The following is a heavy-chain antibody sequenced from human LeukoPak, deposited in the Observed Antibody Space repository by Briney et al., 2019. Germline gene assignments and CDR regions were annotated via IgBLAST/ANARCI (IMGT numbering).Heavy chain of an antibody. CDR2: ISFDGRTK. D-gene: IGHD3-10*01. Sequence: GGSLRLSCTASKFTFSNYGMQWVRQAPGKGLEWVAVISFDGRTKYYADSVRGRFTLSRDNSRNTLDLQMNSLGPEDTAVYYCAKEYDSGGYGAYFDYWGRGTLVTVSS. V-gene: IGHV3-30*18. J-gene: IGHJ4*02. CDR1: KFTFSNYG. CDR3: AKEYDSGGYGAYFDY.